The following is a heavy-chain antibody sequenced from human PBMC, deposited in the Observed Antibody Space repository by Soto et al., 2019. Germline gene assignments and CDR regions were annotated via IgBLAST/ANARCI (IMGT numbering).Heavy chain of an antibody. D-gene: IGHD3-3*01. CDR1: GYTFTSYG. CDR2: ISAYNGNT. V-gene: IGHV1-18*01. CDR3: ARAGYYDFWSGYRGNYYYYMDV. Sequence: ASVKVSCKASGYTFTSYGISWVRQAPGQGLEWMGWISAYNGNTNYAQKLQGRVTMTTDTSTSTAYMELRSLRSDDTAVYYCARAGYYDFWSGYRGNYYYYMDVWGKGTTVTVSS. J-gene: IGHJ6*03.